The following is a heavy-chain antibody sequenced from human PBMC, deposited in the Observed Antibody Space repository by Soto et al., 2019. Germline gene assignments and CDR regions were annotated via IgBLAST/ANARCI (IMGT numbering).Heavy chain of an antibody. CDR3: ARDGSSYYDFWSGYGAGAHFDY. J-gene: IGHJ4*02. CDR1: DGSFSGYY. CDR2: INHSGST. Sequence: ETPSLTFAVYDGSFSGYYWSWIRQPPGKGLEWIGEINHSGSTNYNPSLKSRVTISVDTSKNQFSLKLSSVTAADTAVYYCARDGSSYYDFWSGYGAGAHFDYWGQGTLVTVSS. D-gene: IGHD3-3*01. V-gene: IGHV4-34*01.